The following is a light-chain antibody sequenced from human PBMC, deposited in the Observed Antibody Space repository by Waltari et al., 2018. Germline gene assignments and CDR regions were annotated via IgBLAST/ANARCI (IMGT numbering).Light chain of an antibody. CDR3: QQYYSRRT. CDR2: WAS. CDR1: QSLLYNSNDKNY. Sequence: DIVMTQSTDSLAVSLGERVTINCKSSQSLLYNSNDKNYLAWYQQKPGQPPKLLFYWASTRHSGVPARFSGSGSATDFTLTISSLQAEDVAVYYCQQYYSRRTFGQGTRVEIK. J-gene: IGKJ1*01. V-gene: IGKV4-1*01.